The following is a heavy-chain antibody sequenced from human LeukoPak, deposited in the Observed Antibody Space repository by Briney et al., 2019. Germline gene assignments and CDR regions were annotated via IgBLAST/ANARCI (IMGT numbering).Heavy chain of an antibody. CDR1: GFTFSSYG. D-gene: IGHD4-11*01. Sequence: GGSLRLSCAASGFTFSSYGMHWVRQAPGKGLEWVAVISYDGSNKYYADSVKGRFTISRDNSKNTLYPQMNSLRAEDTAVYYCAKDQDYSKLWFDYYYYGMDVWGQGTTVTVSS. J-gene: IGHJ6*02. CDR2: ISYDGSNK. CDR3: AKDQDYSKLWFDYYYYGMDV. V-gene: IGHV3-30*18.